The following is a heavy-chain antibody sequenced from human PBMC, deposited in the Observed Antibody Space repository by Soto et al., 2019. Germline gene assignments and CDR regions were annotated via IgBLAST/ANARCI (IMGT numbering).Heavy chain of an antibody. J-gene: IGHJ3*02. V-gene: IGHV4-4*02. CDR3: ARGYAFDI. CDR2: VHHSGST. Sequence: SETLSLTCAVSGYSITTNNWWSWVRQPPGKGLEWIGEVHHSGSTNYNTSLKSRVTTSVDKSNNQFSLKLISVTAADTAMYYCARGYAFDIWAQGTMVT. CDR1: GYSITTNNW.